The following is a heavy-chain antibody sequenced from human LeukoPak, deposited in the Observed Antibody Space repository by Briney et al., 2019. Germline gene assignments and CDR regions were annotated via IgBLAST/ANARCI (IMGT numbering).Heavy chain of an antibody. V-gene: IGHV3-53*01. D-gene: IGHD1-7*01. J-gene: IGHJ4*02. CDR3: ARANYQFDY. Sequence: PGGSLRLSCAASGFTVSRNYMNWVRQAPGKGLEWVPVLYSGGSTDYADSVKGRFTISRDNSKNTPYLQMDSLRAEDTAVYYCARANYQFDYWGQGTLVTVSS. CDR1: GFTVSRNY. CDR2: LYSGGST.